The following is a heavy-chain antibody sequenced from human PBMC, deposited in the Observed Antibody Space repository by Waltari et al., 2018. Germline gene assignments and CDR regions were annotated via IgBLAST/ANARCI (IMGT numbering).Heavy chain of an antibody. D-gene: IGHD5-18*01. J-gene: IGHJ4*02. Sequence: QVQLVESGGGVVQPGGSLRLSCAASGFTFSSYGMHWVRQAPGKGWGWVAFNRYDGINKYYADSVKGRFTISRDNSKNPLYLQMNSLRAEDTAVYYCAKDLGQLWTRGAVDYWGQGTLVTVSS. CDR2: NRYDGINK. CDR1: GFTFSSYG. V-gene: IGHV3-30*02. CDR3: AKDLGQLWTRGAVDY.